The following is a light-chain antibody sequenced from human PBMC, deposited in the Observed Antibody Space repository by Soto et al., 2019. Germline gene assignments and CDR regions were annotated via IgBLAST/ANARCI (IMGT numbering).Light chain of an antibody. CDR2: EVS. J-gene: IGLJ2*01. V-gene: IGLV2-14*01. CDR3: CSYTTSNILDVV. CDR1: VGGYNS. Sequence: QSVLTQPASVSGSPGQSITNSCVGGYNSVSWYQQHPGKAPKLMIYEVSNRPSGVSNRFSGSKSGNTASLTISGLQAEDEADYYCCSYTTSNILDVVFGGGTKLTVL.